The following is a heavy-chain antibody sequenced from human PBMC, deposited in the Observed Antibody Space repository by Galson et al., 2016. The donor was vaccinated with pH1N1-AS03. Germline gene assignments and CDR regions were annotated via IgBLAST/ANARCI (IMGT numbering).Heavy chain of an antibody. CDR1: GFTFSSYA. J-gene: IGHJ4*02. CDR2: ISHDGSSK. V-gene: IGHV3-30*04. D-gene: IGHD6-6*01. Sequence: SLRLSCAASGFTFSSYAMHWVRQAPGKGLEWVTVISHDGSSKYYADSVKGRFTISRDNSKNTLYVQMNSLRAEDTAVYYCARGAKFSGIVGRLKSYFDNWGQGTLVTVS. CDR3: ARGAKFSGIVGRLKSYFDN.